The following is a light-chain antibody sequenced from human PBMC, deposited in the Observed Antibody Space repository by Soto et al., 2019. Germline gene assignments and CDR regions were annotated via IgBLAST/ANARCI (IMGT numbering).Light chain of an antibody. CDR1: QSVSSSY. CDR2: GAS. Sequence: EIVLTQSPGTLSLSPGERATLSCRASQSVSSSYLAWYQQKPGQAPRLLIYGASSRATGIPARVSGSGSGTDFTLTISRLEPEDFAVYYCPQYGSSPYTFGQGPKLEIK. CDR3: PQYGSSPYT. V-gene: IGKV3-20*01. J-gene: IGKJ2*01.